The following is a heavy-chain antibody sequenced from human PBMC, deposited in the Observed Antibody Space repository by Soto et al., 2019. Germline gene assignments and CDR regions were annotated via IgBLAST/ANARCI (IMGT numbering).Heavy chain of an antibody. CDR2: ISYDGSNK. CDR3: AKDTPYPTYYYDSSGYYPDY. J-gene: IGHJ4*02. V-gene: IGHV3-30*18. D-gene: IGHD3-22*01. CDR1: GFTFSSYG. Sequence: PGGSLRLSCAASGFTFSSYGMHWVRQAPGKGLEWVAVISYDGSNKYYADSVKGRFTISRDNSKNTLYLQMNSLRAEDTAVYYCAKDTPYPTYYYDSSGYYPDYWGQGTLVTVSS.